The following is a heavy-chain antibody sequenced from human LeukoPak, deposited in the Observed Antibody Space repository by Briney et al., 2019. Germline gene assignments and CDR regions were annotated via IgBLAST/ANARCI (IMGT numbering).Heavy chain of an antibody. Sequence: GGSLRLSCAASGFTFSSYSMNWVRQAPGKGLEWVSSISSSSSYIYYADSVKGRFTISRDNAKNSLYLQMNSLRAEDTAVYYCAGETENSYSSSWYWSDYYYYYYMDVWGKGTTVTVSS. V-gene: IGHV3-21*01. CDR2: ISSSSSYI. CDR3: AGETENSYSSSWYWSDYYYYYYMDV. J-gene: IGHJ6*03. D-gene: IGHD6-13*01. CDR1: GFTFSSYS.